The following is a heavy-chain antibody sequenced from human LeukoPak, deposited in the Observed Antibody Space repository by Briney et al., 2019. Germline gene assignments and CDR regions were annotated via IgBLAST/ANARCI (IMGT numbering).Heavy chain of an antibody. CDR2: ISRSSSYI. CDR1: GFTFSDYS. Sequence: GGSLRLSCAASGFTFSDYSMNWVRQAPGKGLEWVSSISRSSSYIYYADSMKGRFTISRDDAKNSLSLQMNSLRAEDTAVYYCARDRDFGVGDWFDPWGQGVLVTVSA. V-gene: IGHV3-21*01. D-gene: IGHD3-3*01. CDR3: ARDRDFGVGDWFDP. J-gene: IGHJ5*02.